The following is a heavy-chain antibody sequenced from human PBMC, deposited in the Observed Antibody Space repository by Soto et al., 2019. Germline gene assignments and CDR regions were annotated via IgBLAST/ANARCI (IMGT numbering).Heavy chain of an antibody. V-gene: IGHV4-31*11. CDR2: IFHSGNM. J-gene: IGHJ5*02. CDR1: GGSISSLGYY. CDR3: AREERFSHWLDP. Sequence: SETLSLTCAVSGGSISSLGYYWSWIRQDPGKGLEWIGHIFHSGNMDYNPSLQSRVTMSVDTSKNQFSLKLSSVTAADTAVYYCAREERFSHWLDPWGQGTLVTVSS.